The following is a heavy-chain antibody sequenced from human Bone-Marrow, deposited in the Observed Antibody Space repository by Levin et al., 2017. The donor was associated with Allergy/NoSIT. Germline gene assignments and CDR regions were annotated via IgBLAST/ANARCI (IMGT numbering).Heavy chain of an antibody. J-gene: IGHJ2*01. CDR3: ARDGAVIGTRYFDL. CDR1: GGSMTSGLYY. V-gene: IGHV4-61*02. Sequence: SETLSLTCTVSGGSMTSGLYYYNWIRQPAGKGLEWIGRINTSGNTNYSPSLKSRVTISVDTSKNQFSLRLSPLTAADTAVFYCARDGAVIGTRYFDLWGRGTLVTVSS. CDR2: INTSGNT. D-gene: IGHD6-19*01.